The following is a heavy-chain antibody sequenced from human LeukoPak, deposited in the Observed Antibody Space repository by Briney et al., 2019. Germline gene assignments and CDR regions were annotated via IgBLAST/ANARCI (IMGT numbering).Heavy chain of an antibody. Sequence: SETLSLTCTVSGGSISSSSYYWGWIRQPPGKGLEWIGSIYYSGSTYYNPSLKSRVTISVDTSKNQFSLKLSSVTAADTAVCYCARIGGDENIVGATTGDYWGQGTLVTVSS. D-gene: IGHD1-26*01. V-gene: IGHV4-39*07. J-gene: IGHJ4*02. CDR1: GGSISSSSYY. CDR2: IYYSGST. CDR3: ARIGGDENIVGATTGDY.